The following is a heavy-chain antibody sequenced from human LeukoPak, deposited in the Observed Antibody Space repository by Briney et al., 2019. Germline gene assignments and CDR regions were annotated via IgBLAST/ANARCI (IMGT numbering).Heavy chain of an antibody. CDR3: ARVDPTYCSSTSCYSLWFDP. Sequence: TSETLSLTCTVSGGSINTFYWSWIRQPGGKGLDWIGRIYTRGNTNYNPSLKSRVTMSVDTSKNQFSLKLSSVTAADTAVYYCARVDPTYCSSTSCYSLWFDPWGQGTLVTVSS. D-gene: IGHD2-2*01. CDR1: GGSINTFY. J-gene: IGHJ5*02. CDR2: IYTRGNT. V-gene: IGHV4-4*07.